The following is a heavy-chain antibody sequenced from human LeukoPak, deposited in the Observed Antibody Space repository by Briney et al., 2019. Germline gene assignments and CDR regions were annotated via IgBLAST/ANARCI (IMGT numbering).Heavy chain of an antibody. CDR3: ARGPISMVRGVKTRYYYYGMDV. V-gene: IGHV3-66*01. CDR2: IYSGGST. CDR1: GFTFSSYS. J-gene: IGHJ6*02. D-gene: IGHD3-10*01. Sequence: GGSLRLSCAASGFTFSSYSMNRVRQAPGEGLEWVSVIYSGGSTYYADSVKGRFTISRDNSKNTLYLQMNSLRAEDTAVYYCARGPISMVRGVKTRYYYYGMDVWGQGTTVTVSS.